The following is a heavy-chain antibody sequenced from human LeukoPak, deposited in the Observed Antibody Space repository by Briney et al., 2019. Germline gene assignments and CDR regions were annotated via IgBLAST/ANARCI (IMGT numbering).Heavy chain of an antibody. CDR1: GGYISGYY. J-gene: IGHJ2*01. Sequence: SETLSLTCTFSGGYISGYYWSWIRQPAGKGLEWIGRIYASGSTNYNPSLKRRVTMSVDTSKKQFSLKLSSVTAADTAMYYCVREGGITAAGTLYCYFDLWGRGTLVTVSS. CDR2: IYASGST. V-gene: IGHV4-4*07. CDR3: VREGGITAAGTLYCYFDL. D-gene: IGHD6-13*01.